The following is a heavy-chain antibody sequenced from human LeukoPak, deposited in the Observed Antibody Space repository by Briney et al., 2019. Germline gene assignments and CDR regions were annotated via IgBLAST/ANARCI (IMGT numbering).Heavy chain of an antibody. CDR3: ARWAVITSFDY. Sequence: PSETLSLTCAVYGGSFSGYYWSWIRQPPGKGLEWIGEINHSGSTNYNPSLKSRVTISVDTPKNQFSLKLSSVTAAYTAVYYCARWAVITSFDYWGQGTLVTVSS. J-gene: IGHJ4*02. D-gene: IGHD4-23*01. CDR2: INHSGST. V-gene: IGHV4-34*01. CDR1: GGSFSGYY.